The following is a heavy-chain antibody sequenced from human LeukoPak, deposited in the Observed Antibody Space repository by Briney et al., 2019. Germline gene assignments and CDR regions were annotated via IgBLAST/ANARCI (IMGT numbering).Heavy chain of an antibody. CDR1: GFTFSSYA. CDR2: ISYDGSNK. J-gene: IGHJ3*02. V-gene: IGHV3-30-3*01. CDR3: ARRGTALNYYDSSGYGAFDT. D-gene: IGHD3-22*01. Sequence: PGRSLRLSCAASGFTFSSYAMHWVRQAPGKGLEWVAVISYDGSNKYYADSVKGRFTISRDNSKNTLYLQMNSLRAEDTAVYYCARRGTALNYYDSSGYGAFDTWGQGTMVTVSS.